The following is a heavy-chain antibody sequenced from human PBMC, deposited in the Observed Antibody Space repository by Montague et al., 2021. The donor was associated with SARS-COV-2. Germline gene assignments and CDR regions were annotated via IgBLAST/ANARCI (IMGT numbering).Heavy chain of an antibody. Sequence: SLSLSCAASGFTFSSYWMSWVRQAPGKGLEWVANIKQDGSEKYYVDPVKGRFTISRDNAKNSLYLQMNSLRAEDTAVYYCARVQRTTRTTRLGTYYYYYYGIDVWGQGTTVTVSS. V-gene: IGHV3-7*01. CDR1: GFTFSSYW. J-gene: IGHJ6*02. CDR3: ARVQRTTRTTRLGTYYYYYYGIDV. CDR2: IKQDGSEK. D-gene: IGHD1-1*01.